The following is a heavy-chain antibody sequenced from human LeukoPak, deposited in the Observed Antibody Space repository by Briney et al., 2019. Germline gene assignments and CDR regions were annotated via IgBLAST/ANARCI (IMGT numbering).Heavy chain of an antibody. V-gene: IGHV3-74*01. CDR2: INSDGSST. D-gene: IGHD3-22*01. J-gene: IGHJ3*02. CDR3: ARAYYDSSGYYYDAFDI. Sequence: GGSLRLSCAASGFTFSSYWMHWVRQAPGKGLVWVSRINSDGSSTSYADSVKGRFTISRDNAKNTLYLQMNSLRAEDTAVYYCARAYYDSSGYYYDAFDIWGQGTMVTVSS. CDR1: GFTFSSYW.